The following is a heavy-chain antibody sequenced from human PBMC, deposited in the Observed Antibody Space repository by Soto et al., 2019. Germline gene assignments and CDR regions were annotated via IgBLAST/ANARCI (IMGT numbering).Heavy chain of an antibody. D-gene: IGHD1-20*01. CDR3: ARVFPRYKYFDY. CDR2: IYYSGST. J-gene: IGHJ4*02. CDR1: GGSISSGGYY. Sequence: PSEILSLTCTVSGGSISSGGYYWSWIRQHPGKGLEWIGYIYYSGSTYYNPSLKSRVTISVDTSKNQFSLKLSSVTAADTAVYYCARVFPRYKYFDYWGQGTLVTVSS. V-gene: IGHV4-31*03.